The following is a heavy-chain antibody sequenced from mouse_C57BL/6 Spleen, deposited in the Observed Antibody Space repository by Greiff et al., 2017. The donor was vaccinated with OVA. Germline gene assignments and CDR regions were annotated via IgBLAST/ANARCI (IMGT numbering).Heavy chain of an antibody. CDR1: GYAFSRSW. J-gene: IGHJ2*01. V-gene: IGHV1-82*01. CDR2: IYPGDGDP. CDR3: ARGPFDY. Sequence: VQLQESGPELVKPGASVKISCKASGYAFSRSWMNWVKQRPGKGLEWIGRIYPGDGDPKYHGKFKGKATLTADKSSSTAYMQLSSLTSEDSAVYFCARGPFDYCGQGTTLTVSS.